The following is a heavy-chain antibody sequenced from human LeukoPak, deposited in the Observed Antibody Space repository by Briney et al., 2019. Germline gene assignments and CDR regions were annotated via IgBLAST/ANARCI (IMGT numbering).Heavy chain of an antibody. CDR2: IYTSGST. Sequence: SETLSLTCTVSGGSISSGSYYWSWIRQPAGKGLEWIGRIYTSGSTNYNPSLKSRVTISVDTSKNQFSLKLNSVTAADTAVYYCARGTDIVATIYFDYWGQGTLVTVSP. V-gene: IGHV4-61*02. CDR3: ARGTDIVATIYFDY. D-gene: IGHD5-12*01. J-gene: IGHJ4*02. CDR1: GGSISSGSYY.